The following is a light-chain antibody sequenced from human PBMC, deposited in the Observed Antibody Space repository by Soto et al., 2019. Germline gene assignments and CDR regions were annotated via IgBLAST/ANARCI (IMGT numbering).Light chain of an antibody. CDR3: QQHNNWPPWT. Sequence: EIVMTQSPATLSVSPGERVTLSCLASQSISNNLAWYQQKPGQAPRLLMYGASTRAAGISARFTGSGSGTEFTLTISSLQSEDFAVYYCQQHNNWPPWTFGQGTKVDI. J-gene: IGKJ1*01. V-gene: IGKV3-15*01. CDR1: QSISNN. CDR2: GAS.